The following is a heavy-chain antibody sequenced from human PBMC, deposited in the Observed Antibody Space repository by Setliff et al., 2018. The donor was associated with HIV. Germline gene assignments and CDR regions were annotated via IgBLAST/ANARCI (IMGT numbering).Heavy chain of an antibody. Sequence: SQTLSLTCAISGDSVSSNSAAWNWIRQSPSRGLEWLGRTYYRLGRTFYRSKWYTDYAVSVKGRITVNADTSKNQFSLQLNSVTPEDTAVYFCARGGDWDYNYYMDVWDKGTTVTVSS. CDR1: GDSVSSNSAA. V-gene: IGHV6-1*01. D-gene: IGHD3-16*01. CDR3: ARGGDWDYNYYMDV. J-gene: IGHJ6*03. CDR2: TFYRSKWYT.